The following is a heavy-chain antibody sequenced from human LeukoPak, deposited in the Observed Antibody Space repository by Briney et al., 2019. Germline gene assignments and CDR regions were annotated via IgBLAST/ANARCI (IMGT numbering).Heavy chain of an antibody. J-gene: IGHJ6*02. CDR1: GYTFTSYA. D-gene: IGHD3-10*01. CDR3: ARDQLRYYGSNSYYSDIDF. Sequence: ASVKVSCKASGYTFTSYAIAWVRQAPGQGLEWMGLIRAYNGGTNYAQKIRGRVTMTTDTSTNTGYMELRSLRSDDTAVYFCARDQLRYYGSNSYYSDIDFWGQGTTVTVSS. V-gene: IGHV1-18*01. CDR2: IRAYNGGT.